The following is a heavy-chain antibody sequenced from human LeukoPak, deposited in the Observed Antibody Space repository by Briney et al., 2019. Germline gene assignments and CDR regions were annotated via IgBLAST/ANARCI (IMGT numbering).Heavy chain of an antibody. D-gene: IGHD3-10*01. V-gene: IGHV4-39*07. CDR3: ARDSLLLWFGELLEGGGWFDP. Sequence: PSETLSLTCTVSGGSISSYYWSWIRQPPGKGLEWIGSIYYSGSTYYNPSLKSRVTISVDTSKNQFSLKLSSVTAADTAVYYCARDSLLLWFGELLEGGGWFDPWGQGTLVTVSS. CDR2: IYYSGST. CDR1: GGSISSYY. J-gene: IGHJ5*02.